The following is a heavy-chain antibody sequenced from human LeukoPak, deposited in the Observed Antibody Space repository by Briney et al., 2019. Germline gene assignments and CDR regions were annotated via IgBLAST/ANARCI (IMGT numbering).Heavy chain of an antibody. CDR3: AREWLYSSSWYIDY. Sequence: SETLSLTCTVSGGSISSGGYYWSWIRQPPGKGLEWIGYIYHSGSTYYNPSLKSRVTISVDRSKNQFSLKLSSVTAADTAVYYCAREWLYSSSWYIDYWGQGTLVTVSS. CDR1: GGSISSGGYY. D-gene: IGHD6-13*01. J-gene: IGHJ4*02. V-gene: IGHV4-30-2*01. CDR2: IYHSGST.